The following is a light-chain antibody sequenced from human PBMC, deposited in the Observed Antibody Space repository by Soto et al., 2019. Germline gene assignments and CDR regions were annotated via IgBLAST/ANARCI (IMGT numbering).Light chain of an antibody. Sequence: QSVLTQPASVSGSPGQSITISCTGTSSDVGGYNYVSWYQQHPGKAPKLMIYDVSNRPSGVSNRFSGSKSGNTASLTISGLQTEDEADYSCSSYISTSTHVFGTGNKVTVL. CDR3: SSYISTSTHV. V-gene: IGLV2-14*01. CDR2: DVS. CDR1: SSDVGGYNY. J-gene: IGLJ1*01.